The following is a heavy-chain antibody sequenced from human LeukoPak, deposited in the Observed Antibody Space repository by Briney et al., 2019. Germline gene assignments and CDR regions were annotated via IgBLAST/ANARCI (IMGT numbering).Heavy chain of an antibody. CDR1: GGSISSGSYY. CDR2: IYTSGST. V-gene: IGHV4-61*02. D-gene: IGHD5-18*01. Sequence: SETLSLTCTVSGGSISSGSYYWSWIRQPAGKGLEWIGRIYTSGSTNYNPSLKSRVTISVDTSKNQFSLKLSSVTAADTAVYYCARGSGYSYGYDAFDIWGQGTMVTVSS. CDR3: ARGSGYSYGYDAFDI. J-gene: IGHJ3*02.